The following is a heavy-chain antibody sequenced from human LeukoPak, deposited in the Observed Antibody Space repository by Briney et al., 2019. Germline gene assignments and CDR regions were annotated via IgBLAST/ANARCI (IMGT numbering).Heavy chain of an antibody. D-gene: IGHD2-2*01. Sequence: SETLSLTCTVSGGSISSYYWSWIRQPAGKGLEWIGRIYTSGSTNYNPSLKSRVTMSVDTSKNQFSLKLSSVTAADTAVYYCARTGYCSSTSCPEEAFDIWGQGIMVTVSS. J-gene: IGHJ3*02. CDR3: ARTGYCSSTSCPEEAFDI. CDR2: IYTSGST. CDR1: GGSISSYY. V-gene: IGHV4-4*07.